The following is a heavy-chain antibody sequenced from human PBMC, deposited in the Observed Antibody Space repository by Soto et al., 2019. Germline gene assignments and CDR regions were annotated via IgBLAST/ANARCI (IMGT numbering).Heavy chain of an antibody. Sequence: ASVKVSCKVSGYTLTELSMHWVRQAPGQGLEWMGWINPNSGGTNYAQKFQGWVTMTRDTSISTAYMELSRLRSDDTAVYYCARVRVFCISTSCYADYYYGMDVWGQGTTVTVSS. CDR3: ARVRVFCISTSCYADYYYGMDV. V-gene: IGHV1-2*04. J-gene: IGHJ6*02. CDR2: INPNSGGT. D-gene: IGHD2-2*01. CDR1: GYTLTELS.